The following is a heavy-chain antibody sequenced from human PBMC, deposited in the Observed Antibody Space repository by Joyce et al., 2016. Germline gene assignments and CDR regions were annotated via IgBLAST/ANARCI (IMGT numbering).Heavy chain of an antibody. D-gene: IGHD1-7*01. Sequence: QVQLVQSGAEVKKPGSSVTVSCKASGGSFNRYTINWVRQAPGQGLEWMGGILPLSGTSNYAQKFQDRVTITADGLTSTVYMELFSLRSDDTAVYFCARGGGAPGTAARLDYWGQGTLVIVSS. CDR1: GGSFNRYT. V-gene: IGHV1-69*01. CDR3: ARGGGAPGTAARLDY. J-gene: IGHJ4*02. CDR2: ILPLSGTS.